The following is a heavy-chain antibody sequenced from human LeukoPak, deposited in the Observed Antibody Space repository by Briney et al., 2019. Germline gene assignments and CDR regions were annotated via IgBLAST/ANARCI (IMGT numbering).Heavy chain of an antibody. J-gene: IGHJ4*02. Sequence: SETLSLTCTVSRDSISSYYWSWIRQPPGKGLEWIGYIYYSGSTNYNPSLKSRVTISVDTSKNQFSLKLSSVTAADTAVYYCARGEWGDYWGQGTLVTVSS. CDR3: ARGEWGDY. CDR2: IYYSGST. D-gene: IGHD3-3*01. CDR1: RDSISSYY. V-gene: IGHV4-59*12.